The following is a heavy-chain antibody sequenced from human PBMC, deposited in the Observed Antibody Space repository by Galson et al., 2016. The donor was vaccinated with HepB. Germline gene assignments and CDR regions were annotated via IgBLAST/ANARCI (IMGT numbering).Heavy chain of an antibody. V-gene: IGHV5-51*01. J-gene: IGHJ4*02. CDR3: ARRRGNYYGSASSGVDY. D-gene: IGHD3-10*01. Sequence: QSGAEVKKPGESLKISCKGSGYSFTNYWIGWVRQMPGKGLEWMGIMYPGDSDTRYSPSFQGQVTISADKSISIAYLQWSSLKASDTAMYYCARRRGNYYGSASSGVDYWGQGTLVTVSS. CDR1: GYSFTNYW. CDR2: MYPGDSDT.